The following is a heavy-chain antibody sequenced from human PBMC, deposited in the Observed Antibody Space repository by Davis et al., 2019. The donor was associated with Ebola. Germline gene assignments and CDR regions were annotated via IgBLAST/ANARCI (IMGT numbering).Heavy chain of an antibody. CDR2: IIPILGIA. J-gene: IGHJ4*02. V-gene: IGHV1-69*04. D-gene: IGHD3-3*01. CDR1: GGTFSSYA. Sequence: SVKVSCKASGGTFSSYAISWVRQAPGQGLEWMGRIIPILGIANYAQKFQGRITLTTDTSTNTVYMELTSLKSEDTAVYYCARALDRLLDFDYWGQGTLVTVSS. CDR3: ARALDRLLDFDY.